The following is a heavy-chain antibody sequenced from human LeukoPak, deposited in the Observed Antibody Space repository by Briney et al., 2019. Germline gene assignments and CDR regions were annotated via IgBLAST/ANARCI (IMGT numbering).Heavy chain of an antibody. V-gene: IGHV4-59*01. D-gene: IGHD3-10*01. CDR1: GGSISSYY. Sequence: PSETLSLTCTVSGGSISSYYWSWIRQPPGKGLEWIGYIYYSGSTNCNPSLKSRVTISVDTSKNQFSLKLSSVTAADTAVYYCARGYYYGSGSYYSWGQGTLVTVSS. CDR3: ARGYYYGSGSYYS. CDR2: IYYSGST. J-gene: IGHJ4*02.